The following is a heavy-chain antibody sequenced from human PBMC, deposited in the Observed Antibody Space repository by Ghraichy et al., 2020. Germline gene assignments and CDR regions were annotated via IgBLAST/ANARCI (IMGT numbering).Heavy chain of an antibody. J-gene: IGHJ6*02. Sequence: GGSLRLSCAASGFTFDDYGMHWVRQVPGKGLEWVSGISWNSGNIGYVDSGKGRFTISRDNAKNSLYLQMNSLRAEDTALYYCVKDRAATTANYYYAMDVWGQGTTVTVSS. D-gene: IGHD1-1*01. CDR3: VKDRAATTANYYYAMDV. V-gene: IGHV3-9*01. CDR1: GFTFDDYG. CDR2: ISWNSGNI.